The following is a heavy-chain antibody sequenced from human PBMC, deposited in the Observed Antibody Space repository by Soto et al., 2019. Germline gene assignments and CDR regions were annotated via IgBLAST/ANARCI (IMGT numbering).Heavy chain of an antibody. CDR3: AREGILGLFDAYDL. J-gene: IGHJ4*02. D-gene: IGHD3-3*01. CDR1: VFTSSG. CDR2: ISTHNGNT. Sequence: ASVKVSCKASVFTSSGISWVRQAPGQRLEWMGWISTHNGNTIYAQKFQGRVIMTMDTSTTTVYMELRSLRPDDTAVYLCAREGILGLFDAYDLWGQGTQVTVSS. V-gene: IGHV1-18*04.